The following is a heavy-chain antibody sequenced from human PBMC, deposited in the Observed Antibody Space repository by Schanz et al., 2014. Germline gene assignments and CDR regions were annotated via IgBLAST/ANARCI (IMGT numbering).Heavy chain of an antibody. CDR2: ISGGGGTT. V-gene: IGHV3-23*01. CDR3: VRDSFFAFDY. D-gene: IGHD3-3*01. Sequence: EVQLLESGGGLVQPGGSLRLSCSASTFTFDHYAMTWVRQAPGKGLEWVSAISGGGGTTYYTDSVKGRFTISRDNSKSTLYLQMNSLRAEDTAVYYCVRDSFFAFDYWGQGTLVTVSS. CDR1: TFTFDHYA. J-gene: IGHJ4*02.